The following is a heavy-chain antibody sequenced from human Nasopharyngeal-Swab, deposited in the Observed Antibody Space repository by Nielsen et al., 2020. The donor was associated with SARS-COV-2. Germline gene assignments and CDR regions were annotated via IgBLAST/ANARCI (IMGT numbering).Heavy chain of an antibody. CDR1: GFTFSTYW. CDR2: IKQDGSEK. J-gene: IGHJ4*02. CDR3: ATDGYSFGYDRGY. D-gene: IGHD4-11*01. V-gene: IGHV3-7*01. Sequence: GGSLRLSCATSGFTFSTYWMTWVRQAPGKGLEWVANIKQDGSEKYYIDSVKGRFTISRDNAKSSLFLEMNSLRVEDTALYYCATDGYSFGYDRGYWGQGTLGIVSS.